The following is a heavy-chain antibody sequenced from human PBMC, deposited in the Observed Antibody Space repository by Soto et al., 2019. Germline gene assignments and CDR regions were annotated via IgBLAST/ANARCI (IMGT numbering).Heavy chain of an antibody. Sequence: AGSLTLSCAASGSIFSNHAMSWVRQAPERGLEWVSATRGSGATTYYPDSVKGLFTISRNNAKNTLYLQMINLRADDTAVYDCTKGGIPRRYNIPKVDFDYWGQGSLVTVSS. J-gene: IGHJ4*02. D-gene: IGHD1-1*01. CDR2: TRGSGATT. V-gene: IGHV3-23*01. CDR1: GSIFSNHA. CDR3: TKGGIPRRYNIPKVDFDY.